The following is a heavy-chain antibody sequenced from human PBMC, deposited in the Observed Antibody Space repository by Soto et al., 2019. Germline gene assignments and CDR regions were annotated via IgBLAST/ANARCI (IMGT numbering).Heavy chain of an antibody. Sequence: GASVKFSCKAYEYTFTAYYMHWVRQAPGQGLEWMGWINPKSGGTNYAQKFQGRVTLTSDTSISTDYLELSSLRSDDTAVYYCATLYYFDSSGYGDYFDYWGQGPLVTVSS. CDR1: EYTFTAYY. CDR2: INPKSGGT. CDR3: ATLYYFDSSGYGDYFDY. D-gene: IGHD3-22*01. J-gene: IGHJ4*01. V-gene: IGHV1-2*02.